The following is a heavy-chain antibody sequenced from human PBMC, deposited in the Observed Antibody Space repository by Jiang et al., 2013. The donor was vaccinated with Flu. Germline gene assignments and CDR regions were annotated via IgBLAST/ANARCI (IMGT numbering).Heavy chain of an antibody. CDR2: AYYRSKWYN. Sequence: QTLSLTCAISGDSVSSNSAAWNWIRQSPSRGLEWLGRAYYRSKWYNDYAVSVKSRITINPDTSKNQFSLQLNSVTPEDTAVYYCARGSGSYYNPYYYYGMDVWGQGTTVTVSS. CDR3: ARGSGSYYNPYYYYGMDV. V-gene: IGHV6-1*01. CDR1: GDSVSSNSAA. J-gene: IGHJ6*02. D-gene: IGHD3-10*01.